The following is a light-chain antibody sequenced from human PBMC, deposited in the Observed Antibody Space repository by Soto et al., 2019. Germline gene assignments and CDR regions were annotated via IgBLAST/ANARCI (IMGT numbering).Light chain of an antibody. V-gene: IGLV2-11*01. J-gene: IGLJ2*01. CDR2: DVS. CDR3: CSYAGVLAL. Sequence: QSVLTQPRSVSGSPGQSVTISCTGTSSDVGGYDFVSWYQQHPGKAPKLMISDVSKRPSGVPDRFSGSKSGNTASLTISGLQAEDEADYYCCSYAGVLALFGGGTKLTVL. CDR1: SSDVGGYDF.